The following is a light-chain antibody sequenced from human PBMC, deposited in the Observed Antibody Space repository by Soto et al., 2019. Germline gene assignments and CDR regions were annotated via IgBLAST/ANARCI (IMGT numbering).Light chain of an antibody. CDR2: DAS. V-gene: IGKV3-11*01. J-gene: IGKJ1*01. CDR1: QSVSNS. Sequence: ETVLTQSPVTLSLSPGERATLSCRASQSVSNSLAWYQQKPGQAPRLLIYDASNRATDIPARFSGSGSGTDFTLTISSLEPEDFAVYYCQQRYSWWTFGQGTKVDIK. CDR3: QQRYSWWT.